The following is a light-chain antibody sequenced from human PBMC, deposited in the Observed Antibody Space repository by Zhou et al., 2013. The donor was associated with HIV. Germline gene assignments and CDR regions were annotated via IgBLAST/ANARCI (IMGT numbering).Light chain of an antibody. Sequence: DIQMTQSPSTLSASVGDRVAITCRASQSIDTWLAWYQQKPGKAPNLLIFKASSLQSGVPSRFSGSGSGTEFTLTISSLQPDDFATYYCQQYKTYSPMYTFGQGTKLEIK. CDR2: KAS. J-gene: IGKJ2*01. CDR1: QSIDTW. CDR3: QQYKTYSPMYT. V-gene: IGKV1-5*03.